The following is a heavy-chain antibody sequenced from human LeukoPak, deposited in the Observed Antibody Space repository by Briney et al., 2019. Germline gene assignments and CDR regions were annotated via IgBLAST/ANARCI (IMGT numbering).Heavy chain of an antibody. CDR1: GYSISSGYY. D-gene: IGHD2-21*02. V-gene: IGHV4-38-2*02. J-gene: IGHJ4*02. CDR2: SYHSGRT. Sequence: SETLSHTCTVSGYSISSGYYWGWIRQPPGKGLEWIGSSYHSGRTYYNPSLKSRVTISVDMSKNQFSLKLSSVTAADTAVYYCARDRDWDPYYLDYWGQGTLVTVSS. CDR3: ARDRDWDPYYLDY.